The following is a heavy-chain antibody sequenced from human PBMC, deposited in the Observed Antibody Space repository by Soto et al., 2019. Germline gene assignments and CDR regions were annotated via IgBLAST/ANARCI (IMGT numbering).Heavy chain of an antibody. CDR1: GDSISSYY. Sequence: SETLSLTCTVTGDSISSYYWTWIRQPPGKGLEWIGYIYYSGTTNYNPSLKSRITISVDTSKNQFSLKLSSVTAADTAVYYCARELWFGESHGMDVWGQGTTVTVSS. CDR3: ARELWFGESHGMDV. D-gene: IGHD3-10*01. J-gene: IGHJ6*02. CDR2: IYYSGTT. V-gene: IGHV4-59*01.